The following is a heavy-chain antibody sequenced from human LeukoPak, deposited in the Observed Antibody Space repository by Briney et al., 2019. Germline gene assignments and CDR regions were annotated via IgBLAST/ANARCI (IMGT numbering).Heavy chain of an antibody. J-gene: IGHJ4*02. CDR1: GGSISSSSYY. V-gene: IGHV4-39*07. CDR2: IYYSGST. D-gene: IGHD6-19*01. Sequence: SETLSLTCTVSGGSISSSSYYWGWIRQPPGKGLEWIGSIYYSGSTYYNPSLKSRVTISVDTSKNQFSLKLSSVTAADTAVYYCARDSGSGWYKPYFDYWGQGTLVTVSS. CDR3: ARDSGSGWYKPYFDY.